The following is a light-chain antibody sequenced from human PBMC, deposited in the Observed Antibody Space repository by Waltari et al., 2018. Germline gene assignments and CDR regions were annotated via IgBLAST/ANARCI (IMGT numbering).Light chain of an antibody. V-gene: IGKV1-33*01. J-gene: IGKJ2*03. CDR2: DAS. CDR3: QQYENFPYS. Sequence: DVQLTQSPSSLSASVGDRVTITCKASQDIYNYLNWFQQKPGKAPKLLIYDASNLETGVPSRFSGSRSGTDFTFTISSLQPEDVATYYCQQYENFPYSFGQGTKLEIK. CDR1: QDIYNY.